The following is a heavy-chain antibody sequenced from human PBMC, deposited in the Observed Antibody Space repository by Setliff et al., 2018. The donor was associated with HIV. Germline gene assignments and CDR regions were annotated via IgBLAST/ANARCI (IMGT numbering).Heavy chain of an antibody. Sequence: PSETLSLTCAVSGYSISSGYYWGWIRQPPGKGLEWLGEIDHTGSTNYNLSLKSRITMSADPSKNQFSLKVRSVIAADTALYYCARGRNYGSPYFYYMDVWATGTTVTVSS. CDR3: ARGRNYGSPYFYYMDV. J-gene: IGHJ6*03. CDR1: GYSISSGYY. V-gene: IGHV4-38-2*01. CDR2: IDHTGST. D-gene: IGHD3-10*01.